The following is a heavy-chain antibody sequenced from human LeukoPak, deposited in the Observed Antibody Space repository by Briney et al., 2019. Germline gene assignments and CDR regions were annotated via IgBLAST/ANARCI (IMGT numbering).Heavy chain of an antibody. CDR3: ARVRYDILTGYRGDRDAFDI. J-gene: IGHJ3*02. D-gene: IGHD3-9*01. Sequence: SVKVSCKASGGTFSSYAISWVRQAPGQGLEWMGRIIPILGIANYAQKFQGRVTITADKSTSTAYMELSSLRSEDTAVYYCARVRYDILTGYRGDRDAFDIWGQGTMVTVSS. CDR2: IIPILGIA. CDR1: GGTFSSYA. V-gene: IGHV1-69*04.